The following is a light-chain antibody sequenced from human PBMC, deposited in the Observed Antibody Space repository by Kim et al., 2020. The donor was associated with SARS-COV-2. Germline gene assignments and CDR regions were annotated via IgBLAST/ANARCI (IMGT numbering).Light chain of an antibody. V-gene: IGLV6-57*04. J-gene: IGLJ2*01. CDR2: EDD. CDR3: QSYNRDNVL. Sequence: NFMLTQPPSVSESPGQTVTISCTRSSGSIDDNYVQWYQQRPGGVPTAVIYEDDQRPSGVSDRFSCSIDNSSNSASLTISGLRTEDEADYYCQSYNRDNVLFGGGTQLTVL. CDR1: SGSIDDNY.